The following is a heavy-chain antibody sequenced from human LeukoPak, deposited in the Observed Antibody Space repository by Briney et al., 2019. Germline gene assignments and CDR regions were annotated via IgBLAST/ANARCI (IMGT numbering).Heavy chain of an antibody. J-gene: IGHJ4*02. Sequence: GGSLRLSCAASGFTFSSIAMSWVRQAPDKGLEWVSTISGSGGGTYYADSVKGRFTISRGDSKNTLYLQMNSLRADDTAVYYCAKDLGRYRNNFFDYWGQGNLVTVSS. CDR2: ISGSGGGT. V-gene: IGHV3-23*01. CDR3: AKDLGRYRNNFFDY. CDR1: GFTFSSIA. D-gene: IGHD1-26*01.